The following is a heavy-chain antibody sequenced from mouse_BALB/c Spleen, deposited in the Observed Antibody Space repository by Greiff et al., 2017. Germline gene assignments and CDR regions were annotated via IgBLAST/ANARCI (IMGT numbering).Heavy chain of an antibody. J-gene: IGHJ2*01. CDR1: GYTFTSYW. V-gene: IGHV1S22*01. CDR3: ARDYRYDEGFDY. CDR2: IYPGSGST. Sequence: LQQPGSELVRPGASVKLSCKASGYTFTSYWMHWVKQRPGQGLEWIGNIYPGSGSTNYDEKFKSKATLTVDTSSSTAYMQLSSLTSEDSAVYYCARDYRYDEGFDYWGQGTTLTVSS. D-gene: IGHD2-14*01.